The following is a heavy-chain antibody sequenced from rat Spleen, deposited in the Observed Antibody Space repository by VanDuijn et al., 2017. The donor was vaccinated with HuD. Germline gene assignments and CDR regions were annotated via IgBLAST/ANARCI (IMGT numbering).Heavy chain of an antibody. V-gene: IGHV5S13*01. CDR2: ISAGGGNI. Sequence: EGQLVESGGGLVEPGRSLKLSCAASGFPFSYYVMDWVRQAPTKGLEWVASISAGGGNIYYVDSVKGRFTIYRDSAKNTLTLQMNSLRSEDTATYFCAARGFTPRDNFDYWGQGVMVTVSS. CDR3: AARGFTPRDNFDY. CDR1: GFPFSYYV. D-gene: IGHD1-11*01. J-gene: IGHJ2*01.